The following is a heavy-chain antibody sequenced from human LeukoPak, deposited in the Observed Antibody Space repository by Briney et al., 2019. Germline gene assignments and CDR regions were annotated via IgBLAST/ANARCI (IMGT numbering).Heavy chain of an antibody. CDR1: GGSISSHY. V-gene: IGHV4-59*08. D-gene: IGHD3-9*01. Sequence: SSETLSLTCTVSGGSISSHYWSWIRQPPGKGLEWIGYIYYSGSTNYNPSLKSRVTISVDTSKNQFSLKPSSVTAADTAVYYCARSDYDILTGYYYLDYWGQGTLVTVSS. J-gene: IGHJ4*02. CDR2: IYYSGST. CDR3: ARSDYDILTGYYYLDY.